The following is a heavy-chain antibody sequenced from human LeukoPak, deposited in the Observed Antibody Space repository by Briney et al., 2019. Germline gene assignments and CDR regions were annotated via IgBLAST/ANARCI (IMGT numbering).Heavy chain of an antibody. CDR3: ARVRFPADC. CDR1: GFTFSSYW. V-gene: IGHV3-74*01. D-gene: IGHD2-2*01. CDR2: INSDGSTT. J-gene: IGHJ4*02. Sequence: GGSLRLSCAASGFTFSSYWMHWVRQAPGKGLVWVSRINSDGSTTSHADSVKGRFTISRDNAKASVYLHMNSLRVEDTAIYYCARVRFPADCWGQGTLVTVSS.